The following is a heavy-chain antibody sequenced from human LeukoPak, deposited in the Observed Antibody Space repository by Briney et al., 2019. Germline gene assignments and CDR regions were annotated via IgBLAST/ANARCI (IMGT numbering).Heavy chain of an antibody. Sequence: GGSLRLSCAASGFTFSSYWMSWVRQAPGKGLEWVSAISGSGGSTYYADSVKGRFTISRDNSKNTLYLQMNSLRAEDTAVYYCAKGAVERIQLWLPYSFFDYWGQGTLVTVSS. D-gene: IGHD5-18*01. CDR3: AKGAVERIQLWLPYSFFDY. J-gene: IGHJ4*02. V-gene: IGHV3-23*01. CDR2: ISGSGGST. CDR1: GFTFSSYW.